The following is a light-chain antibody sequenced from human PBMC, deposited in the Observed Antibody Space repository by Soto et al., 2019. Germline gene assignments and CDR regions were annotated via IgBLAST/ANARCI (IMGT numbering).Light chain of an antibody. CDR2: DVS. J-gene: IGLJ2*01. Sequence: QSALTQPASVSGSPEQSITISCTGTSSDVGGYSYVSWYQQHPGKAPKLIIYDVSNRPSGVSIRFSGSKSGNTASLTISGLQAEDEADYYCSSYTGSSTLVFGGGTKLTVL. V-gene: IGLV2-14*03. CDR1: SSDVGGYSY. CDR3: SSYTGSSTLV.